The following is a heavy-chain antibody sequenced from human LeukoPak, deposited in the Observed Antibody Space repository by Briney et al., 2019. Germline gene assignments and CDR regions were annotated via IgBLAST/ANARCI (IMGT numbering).Heavy chain of an antibody. CDR2: IYYGGST. CDR3: ARHPPGYNYEDY. CDR1: GGSISSSSYY. V-gene: IGHV4-39*01. Sequence: PSETLSLTCTVSGGSISSSSYYWGWVRQPPGKGLEWIGSIYYGGSTYYNPSLKSRVTISVDTSKNQFSLKLSSVTAADTAVYYCARHPPGYNYEDYWGQGTLVTVSS. J-gene: IGHJ4*02. D-gene: IGHD5-24*01.